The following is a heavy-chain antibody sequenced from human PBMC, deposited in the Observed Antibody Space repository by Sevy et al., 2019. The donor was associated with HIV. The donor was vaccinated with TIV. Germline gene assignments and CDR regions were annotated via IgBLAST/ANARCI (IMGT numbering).Heavy chain of an antibody. J-gene: IGHJ6*02. CDR3: ARLYNWNYNYDCGMDV. Sequence: SETLSLTCTVSGGSISSYYWSWIRQPPGKGLEWIGYLYYSGSTNYNPSLKSRVTITVDTSKNQFSLKLSSVTAADTAVYYCARLYNWNYNYDCGMDVWGQGTTVTVSS. CDR1: GGSISSYY. D-gene: IGHD1-20*01. V-gene: IGHV4-59*01. CDR2: LYYSGST.